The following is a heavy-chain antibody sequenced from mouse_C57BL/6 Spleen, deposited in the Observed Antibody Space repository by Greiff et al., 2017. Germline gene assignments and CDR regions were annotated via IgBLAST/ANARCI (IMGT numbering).Heavy chain of an antibody. CDR3: TRDHDGYDGPFAY. V-gene: IGHV5-9-1*02. CDR2: ISSGGDYI. Sequence: DVQLQESGEGLVKPGGSLKLSCAASGFTFSSYAMSWVRQTPEKRLEWVAYISSGGDYIYYADTVKGRFTISRDNARNTLYLQMSSLKSEDTAMCYCTRDHDGYDGPFAYWGQGTLVTVSA. CDR1: GFTFSSYA. J-gene: IGHJ3*01. D-gene: IGHD2-2*01.